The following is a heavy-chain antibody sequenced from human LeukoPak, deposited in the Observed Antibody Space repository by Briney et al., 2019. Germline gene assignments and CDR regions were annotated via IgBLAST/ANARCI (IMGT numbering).Heavy chain of an antibody. CDR1: GFTFSSYA. D-gene: IGHD3-3*01. V-gene: IGHV3-23*01. CDR2: ISGSGGST. J-gene: IGHJ6*04. Sequence: GGSLRLSCAASGFTFSSYAMSWVRQAPGKGLEWVSAISGSGGSTYYADSVKGRFTISRDNSKNTLYLQMNSLRPEDTAVYYCARDPPNYDFWSGYYAVWGKGTTVTVSS. CDR3: ARDPPNYDFWSGYYAV.